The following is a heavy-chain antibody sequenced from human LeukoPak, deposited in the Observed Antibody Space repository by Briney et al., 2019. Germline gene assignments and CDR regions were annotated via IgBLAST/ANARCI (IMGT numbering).Heavy chain of an antibody. CDR2: LHDREST. CDR3: ASLSSGAAIDV. CDR1: GAHLSNYY. V-gene: IGHV4-4*07. D-gene: IGHD3-22*01. J-gene: IGHJ3*01. Sequence: PSETLSLTCIVSGAHLSNYYWTWVRQSAAQGLEWIGRLHDRESTIYNPSLKSRLTMSIETSKDQLSLTLTSVAAADSAVYYCASLSSGAAIDVWGQGTVVTASS.